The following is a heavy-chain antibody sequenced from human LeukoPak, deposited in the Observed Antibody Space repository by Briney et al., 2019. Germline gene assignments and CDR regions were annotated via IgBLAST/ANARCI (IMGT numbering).Heavy chain of an antibody. D-gene: IGHD6-19*01. J-gene: IGHJ4*02. Sequence: SETPSLTCAVSGGSISSSSYYWGWIRQPPGKGLEWIGNIYYSGNTYYNPSLKSRVTMSVDTSKNQFSLKLSSVTAADAAVYYCARDPGQWLVGYWGQGTLVTVSS. CDR1: GGSISSSSYY. CDR2: IYYSGNT. CDR3: ARDPGQWLVGY. V-gene: IGHV4-39*07.